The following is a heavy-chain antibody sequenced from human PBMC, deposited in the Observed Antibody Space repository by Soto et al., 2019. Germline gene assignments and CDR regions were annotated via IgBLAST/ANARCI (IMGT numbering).Heavy chain of an antibody. CDR2: IITIPGTA. V-gene: IGHV1-69*01. CDR1: GGTFGSYA. D-gene: IGHD2-2*01. Sequence: QVQLVQSGAEVKKPGSSVKVSCKASGGTFGSYAISWVRQAPGQGLEWMGGIITIPGTANYAQKFQGRVTIAADESTSTAYMELGSLRSEDTAVYYCARSQGSSTSLEIYSDYYYGMDVWGQGTTVTVSS. CDR3: ARSQGSSTSLEIYSDYYYGMDV. J-gene: IGHJ6*02.